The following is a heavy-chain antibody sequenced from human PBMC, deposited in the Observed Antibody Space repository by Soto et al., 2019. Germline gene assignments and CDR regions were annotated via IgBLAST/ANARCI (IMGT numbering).Heavy chain of an antibody. J-gene: IGHJ4*02. CDR3: AKDGIAVAGTFDY. D-gene: IGHD6-19*01. CDR2: ISYDGSNK. CDR1: GFTFSSYG. V-gene: IGHV3-30*18. Sequence: LRLSCAASGFTFSSYGMHWVRQAPGKGLEWVAVISYDGSNKYYADSVKGRFTISRDNSKNTLYLQMNSLRAEDTAVYYCAKDGIAVAGTFDYWGQGTLVTVSS.